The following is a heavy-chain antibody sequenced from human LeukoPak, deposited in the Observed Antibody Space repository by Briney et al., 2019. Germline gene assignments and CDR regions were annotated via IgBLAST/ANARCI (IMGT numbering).Heavy chain of an antibody. CDR1: GFTFSSYS. V-gene: IGHV3-21*01. D-gene: IGHD1-14*01. CDR3: ARVGNNTSGY. Sequence: GGSLRLSCAASGFTFSSYSMNWVRQAPGKGLEWVSSISSSGTYRYYADSAKGRFTISRDNAKNSLYLQMNSLRAEDTAVYSRARVGNNTSGYWGQGTLVTVSS. CDR2: ISSSGTYR. J-gene: IGHJ4*02.